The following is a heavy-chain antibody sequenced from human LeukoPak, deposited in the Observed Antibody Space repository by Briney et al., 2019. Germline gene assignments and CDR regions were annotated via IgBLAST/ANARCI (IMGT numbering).Heavy chain of an antibody. CDR2: ISAYNGNT. CDR3: ARGVWSQPDLFDL. Sequence: GASVKVSCKASGYTFTNHGITWVRQAPGQGLEWMGWISAYNGNTNYAQKLQGRVTMTTDTSTSTAYMELRSLRSDDTAVYYCARGVWSQPDLFDLWGRGTLVTVSS. J-gene: IGHJ2*01. V-gene: IGHV1-18*01. D-gene: IGHD3-16*01. CDR1: GYTFTNHG.